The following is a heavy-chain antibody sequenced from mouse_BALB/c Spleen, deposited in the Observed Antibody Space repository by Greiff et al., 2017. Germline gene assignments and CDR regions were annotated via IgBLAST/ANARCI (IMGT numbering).Heavy chain of an antibody. CDR3: TRDPGVYSRAWFAY. D-gene: IGHD2-14*01. CDR2: ISSGGSYT. J-gene: IGHJ3*01. Sequence: EVHLVESGGGLVQPGGSRKLSCAASGFTFSSFGMHWVRQAPEKGLEWVATISSGGSYTYYPDSVKGRFTISRDNAKNTLYLQMSSLKSEDTAMYYCTRDPGVYSRAWFAYWGQGTLVTVSA. CDR1: GFTFSSFG. V-gene: IGHV5-6-4*01.